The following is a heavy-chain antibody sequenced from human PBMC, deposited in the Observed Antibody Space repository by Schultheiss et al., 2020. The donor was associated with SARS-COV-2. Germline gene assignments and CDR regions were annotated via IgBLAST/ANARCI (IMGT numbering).Heavy chain of an antibody. CDR1: GFTFSSYA. V-gene: IGHV3-21*01. J-gene: IGHJ4*02. Sequence: GGSLRLSCAASGFTFSSYAMSWVRQAPGKGLEWVSAISSSSSYTNYADSVKGRFTISRDNAKNSLYLQMNSLRAEDTAVYYCARQWSRYFDYWGQGTLVTVSS. CDR2: ISSSSSYT. CDR3: ARQWSRYFDY. D-gene: IGHD2-15*01.